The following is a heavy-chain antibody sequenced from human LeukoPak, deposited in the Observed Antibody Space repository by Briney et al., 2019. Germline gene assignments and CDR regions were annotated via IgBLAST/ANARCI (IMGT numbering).Heavy chain of an antibody. V-gene: IGHV3-48*03. D-gene: IGHD6-13*01. J-gene: IGHJ4*02. CDR2: IGTSGSST. Sequence: LGGSLRLSCAASGFTFSGYEMNWVCQAPGKGLEWVSYIGTSGSSTYYADSVKGRFTVSRDNSKNTLYLQMNSLRAEDTAVYYCARGGARQQLVENYFDYWGQGTLVTVSS. CDR1: GFTFSGYE. CDR3: ARGGARQQLVENYFDY.